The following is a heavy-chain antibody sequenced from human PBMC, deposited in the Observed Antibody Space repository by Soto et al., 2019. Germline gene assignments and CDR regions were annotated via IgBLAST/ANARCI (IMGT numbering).Heavy chain of an antibody. J-gene: IGHJ4*02. D-gene: IGHD3-10*01. V-gene: IGHV4-39*01. CDR3: ASSIITMVRGTRHYFDY. CDR2: IYYSGST. Sequence: SETLSLTCTVSGGSISSSSYYWGWIRQPPGKGLEWIGSIYYSGSTYYNPSLKSRVTISVDTSKNQFSLKLSSVTAADTAVYYCASSIITMVRGTRHYFDYWGQGTLVTVS. CDR1: GGSISSSSYY.